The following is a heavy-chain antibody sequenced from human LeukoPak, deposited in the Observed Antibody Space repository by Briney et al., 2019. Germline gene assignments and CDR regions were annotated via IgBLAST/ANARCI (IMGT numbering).Heavy chain of an antibody. D-gene: IGHD3-22*01. CDR2: IYYSGST. V-gene: IGHV4-59*01. Sequence: SETLSLTCTVSGGSISSYYWNWLRQPQGKGLEWIGYIYYSGSTNYNPSLKSRVTTSVDTSKNQFSLKLSSVTAADTAVYYCARERLGYYDRSGLDYWGQGTLVTVSS. J-gene: IGHJ4*02. CDR3: ARERLGYYDRSGLDY. CDR1: GGSISSYY.